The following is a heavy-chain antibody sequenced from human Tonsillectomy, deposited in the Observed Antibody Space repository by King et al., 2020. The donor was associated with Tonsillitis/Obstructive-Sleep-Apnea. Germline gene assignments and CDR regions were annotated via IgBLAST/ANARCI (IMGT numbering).Heavy chain of an antibody. Sequence: VQLVESGGGLVKPGGSLRISCAASGFTFSNAWMSWVRQAPGKGLEWVGRIKSKTDGGTTDYAAPVKGRFTISRDDSKNTLYLQMNSLKTEDTAVYYCTPDPFSRTGYPFDYWGQGTLVTVSS. CDR2: IKSKTDGGTT. D-gene: IGHD3/OR15-3a*01. CDR1: GFTFSNAW. J-gene: IGHJ4*02. CDR3: TPDPFSRTGYPFDY. V-gene: IGHV3-15*01.